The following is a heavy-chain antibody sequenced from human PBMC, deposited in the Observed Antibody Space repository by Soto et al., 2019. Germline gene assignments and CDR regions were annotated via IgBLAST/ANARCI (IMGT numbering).Heavy chain of an antibody. CDR1: GASISAPESY. V-gene: IGHV4-31*03. J-gene: IGHJ5*02. CDR3: AKGGTSSQWFDP. Sequence: PSETLSLTCTVSGASISAPESYWSWIRQHPERGLEWIGCISDSGITNYSPSLRSRVTISADTSKRQFSLNLSSVTAADTALYYCAKGGTSSQWFDPWGQGTLVTVSS. CDR2: ISDSGIT. D-gene: IGHD2-2*01.